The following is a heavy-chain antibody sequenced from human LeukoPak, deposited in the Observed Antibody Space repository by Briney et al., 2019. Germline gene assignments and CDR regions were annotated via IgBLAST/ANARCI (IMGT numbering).Heavy chain of an antibody. Sequence: ASVKVSCKASGYTFTSYYMHWVRQAPGQGLEWMGIINPSGGSTSYARKFQGRVTMTRDTSTSTVYMELSSLRSEDTAVYYCARDRAYYYDSSGYFNLVYWGQGTLVTVSS. CDR3: ARDRAYYYDSSGYFNLVY. V-gene: IGHV1-46*01. CDR1: GYTFTSYY. CDR2: INPSGGST. D-gene: IGHD3-22*01. J-gene: IGHJ4*02.